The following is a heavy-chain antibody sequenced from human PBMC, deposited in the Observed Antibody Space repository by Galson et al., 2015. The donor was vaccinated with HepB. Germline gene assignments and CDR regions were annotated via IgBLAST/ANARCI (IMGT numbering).Heavy chain of an antibody. CDR3: AKSGAQFYGEKYNGFDP. Sequence: LRLSCAGSGFTFRAFPMHWVRHAPGKRLEGVAVVSFDGNNKYYADSVQGRFTISRDNSKDTLYLQMDSLTDNDTATYYCAKSGAQFYGEKYNGFDPWGQGTQVTVSS. J-gene: IGHJ5*02. D-gene: IGHD4-17*01. CDR2: VSFDGNNK. CDR1: GFTFRAFP. V-gene: IGHV3-30-3*02.